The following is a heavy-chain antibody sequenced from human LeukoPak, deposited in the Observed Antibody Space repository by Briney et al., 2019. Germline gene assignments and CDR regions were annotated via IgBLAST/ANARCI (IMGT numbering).Heavy chain of an antibody. CDR2: IRSKANSYAT. CDR3: TSPAYGSGSFDY. V-gene: IGHV3-73*01. Sequence: GGSMRLSCAASGFTFSGSAMHWVRQASGKGLEWVGRIRSKANSYATAYAASVKGRFTISRDDSKNTAYLQMNSLKTEDTAVYYCTSPAYGSGSFDYWGQGTLVTVSS. D-gene: IGHD3-10*01. CDR1: GFTFSGSA. J-gene: IGHJ4*02.